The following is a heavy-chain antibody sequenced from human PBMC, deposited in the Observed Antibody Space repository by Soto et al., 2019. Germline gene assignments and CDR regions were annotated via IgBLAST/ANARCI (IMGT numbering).Heavy chain of an antibody. CDR3: ARDKITGLFDY. CDR2: MNHSGST. CDR1: GGSFSGYY. Sequence: PSETLSLTCAVYGGSFSGYYWTWIRQPAGTGLEWIGEMNHSGSTNYNPSLKSRVTISVDTSKNQFSLTLTSVTAADTAVYYCARDKITGLFDYWGQGTLVTVS. J-gene: IGHJ4*02. V-gene: IGHV4-34*01. D-gene: IGHD2-8*02.